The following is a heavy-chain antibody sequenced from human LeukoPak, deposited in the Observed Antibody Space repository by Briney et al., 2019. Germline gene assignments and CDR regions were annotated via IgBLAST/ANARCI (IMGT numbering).Heavy chain of an antibody. CDR3: ARERGYSYGYADY. CDR1: GFTFSSYS. V-gene: IGHV3-21*01. CDR2: ISSSSNYI. Sequence: GGSLRLSCVASGFTFSSYSLNWVRQAPGKGLEWVSSISSSSNYIYYADSVKGRFTISRDNAKNSLYLQMNSLRAEDTAVYYCARERGYSYGYADYWGQGTLVTVSS. D-gene: IGHD5-18*01. J-gene: IGHJ4*02.